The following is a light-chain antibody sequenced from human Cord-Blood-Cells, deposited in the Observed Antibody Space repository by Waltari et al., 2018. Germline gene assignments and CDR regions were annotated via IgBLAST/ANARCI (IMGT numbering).Light chain of an antibody. CDR1: SSDVGSYNL. J-gene: IGLJ1*01. CDR3: CSYAGSPYV. V-gene: IGLV2-23*02. Sequence: QSALTQPASVSGSPGQSITISCTGTSSDVGSYNLVSWYQQHPGKAPKLMIYEVSKRPSAVSNRFSGSKSGNTASLTISGLQAEDEADYYCCSYAGSPYVFGTGTKVTVL. CDR2: EVS.